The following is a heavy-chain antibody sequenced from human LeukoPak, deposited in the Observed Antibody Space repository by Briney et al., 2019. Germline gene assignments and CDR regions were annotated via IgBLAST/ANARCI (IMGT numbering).Heavy chain of an antibody. CDR3: ARGGRNFDWLSLTSGWFDP. J-gene: IGHJ5*02. V-gene: IGHV3-33*01. D-gene: IGHD3-9*01. CDR2: IWYDGSNR. Sequence: GGSLRLSCAASGFTFSSYDMHWVRQAPGKGLEWGAVIWYDGSNRYYADSVKGRFTISRDNSKSTLFLQMNSLRAEDTAVYYCARGGRNFDWLSLTSGWFDPWGQGTLVTVSS. CDR1: GFTFSSYD.